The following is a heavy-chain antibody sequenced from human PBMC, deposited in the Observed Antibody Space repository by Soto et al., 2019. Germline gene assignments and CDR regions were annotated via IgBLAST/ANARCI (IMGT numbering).Heavy chain of an antibody. CDR3: AGHSHKDY. J-gene: IGHJ4*02. CDR1: GFTVGNNY. Sequence: EVQLVESGGGLVQPGGSLRLSCVASGFTVGNNYMSWVRQAPGKGLEWVSLIYSGGSTYYADSVKGRFTISRDTSKNTVYLQMSSLRAEDTAVYYCAGHSHKDYWGQGTLVTVSS. CDR2: IYSGGST. V-gene: IGHV3-66*04.